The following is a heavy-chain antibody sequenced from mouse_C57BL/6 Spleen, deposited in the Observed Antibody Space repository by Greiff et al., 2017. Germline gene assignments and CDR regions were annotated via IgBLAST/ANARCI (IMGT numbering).Heavy chain of an antibody. CDR3: ARTTVYYFDY. Sequence: QVQLQQSGPELVKPGASVKISCKASGYAFGSSWMNWVKQRPGKGLGWIGRIYPGDGDTNYNGKFKGKATLTADKSSSTAYMQLSSLTSEDSAVYFCARTTVYYFDYWGQGTTLTVSS. D-gene: IGHD1-1*01. CDR2: IYPGDGDT. J-gene: IGHJ2*01. CDR1: GYAFGSSW. V-gene: IGHV1-82*01.